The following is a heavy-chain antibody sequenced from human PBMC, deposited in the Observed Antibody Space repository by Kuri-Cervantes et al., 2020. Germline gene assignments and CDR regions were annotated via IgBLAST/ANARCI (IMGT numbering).Heavy chain of an antibody. CDR3: ATRFLWFGELPPGYWFDP. V-gene: IGHV1-8*02. D-gene: IGHD3-10*01. CDR1: GYTFTSYG. J-gene: IGHJ5*02. CDR2: MNPNSGNT. Sequence: ASVKVSCKASGYTFTSYGISRVRQATGQGLEWMGWMNPNSGNTGYAQKFQGRVTMTRNTSISTAYMELSSLRSEDTAVYYCATRFLWFGELPPGYWFDPWGQGTLVTVSS.